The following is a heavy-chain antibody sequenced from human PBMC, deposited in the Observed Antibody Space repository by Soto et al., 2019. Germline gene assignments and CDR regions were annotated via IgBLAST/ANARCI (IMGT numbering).Heavy chain of an antibody. Sequence: GGSLRLSCAASGFTFSSYSMNWVRQAPGKGLEWVSSISSSSSYIYYADSVKGRFTISRDNAKNSLYLQLNSLRAEDTAVYYCARAYDFWSGYSPQPFDYWGQGTLVTVSS. CDR2: ISSSSSYI. D-gene: IGHD3-3*01. CDR3: ARAYDFWSGYSPQPFDY. CDR1: GFTFSSYS. V-gene: IGHV3-21*06. J-gene: IGHJ4*02.